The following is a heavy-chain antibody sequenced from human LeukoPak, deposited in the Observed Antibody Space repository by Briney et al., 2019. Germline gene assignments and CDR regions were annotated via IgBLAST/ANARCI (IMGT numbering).Heavy chain of an antibody. D-gene: IGHD3-9*01. Sequence: PSETLSLTCAVSGGSISSYYWSWIRQPPGKGLEWIGEINHRGDTNNNPSLKSRVTMSVDTSKNQFSLILSSVTAADTAVYYCARPHSTFFDQDAAYYFDYWGQGTLVTVSS. CDR1: GGSISSYY. CDR2: INHRGDT. V-gene: IGHV4-34*01. J-gene: IGHJ4*02. CDR3: ARPHSTFFDQDAAYYFDY.